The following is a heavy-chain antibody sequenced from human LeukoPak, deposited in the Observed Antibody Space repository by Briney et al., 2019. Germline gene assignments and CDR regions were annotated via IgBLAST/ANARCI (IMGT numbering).Heavy chain of an antibody. Sequence: SETLSLTCAVYGGSFSGYYWSWIRQPPGKGLEWIGEINHSGSTNYNPSLKSRVTISVDTSKNQFSLKLSSVTAADTAVYYCARRAIFGVVMFDYWGQGTLVTVSS. D-gene: IGHD3-3*01. J-gene: IGHJ4*02. V-gene: IGHV4-34*01. CDR2: INHSGST. CDR1: GGSFSGYY. CDR3: ARRAIFGVVMFDY.